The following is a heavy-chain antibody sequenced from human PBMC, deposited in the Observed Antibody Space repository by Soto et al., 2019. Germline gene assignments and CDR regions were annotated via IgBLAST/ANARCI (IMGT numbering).Heavy chain of an antibody. CDR2: IIPIFGTA. D-gene: IGHD3-3*01. Sequence: QVQLVQSGAEVKKPGSSVKVSCKASGGTFSSYAIGWVRQAPGQGLEWMGGIIPIFGTANYAQKFQGRVTITADESTSTAYMELSSLRSEDTAVYYCARGGLRFLEWFHSPGWFDPWGQGTLVTVSS. CDR1: GGTFSSYA. V-gene: IGHV1-69*01. CDR3: ARGGLRFLEWFHSPGWFDP. J-gene: IGHJ5*02.